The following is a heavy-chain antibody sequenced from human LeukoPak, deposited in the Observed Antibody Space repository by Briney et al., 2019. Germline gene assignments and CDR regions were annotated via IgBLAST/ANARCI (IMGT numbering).Heavy chain of an antibody. J-gene: IGHJ4*02. CDR1: GLSFSGHY. CDR2: SRNKANNYVT. Sequence: GSLRLSCAASGLSFSGHYMDWVRQAPGKGLEWVGRSRNKANNYVTEYAASVEGRFTISRDDSKNSVYLQMNSLGTEDTAVYYCANFFGNNFGYWGQGTRVTVSS. V-gene: IGHV3-72*01. CDR3: ANFFGNNFGY. D-gene: IGHD5-24*01.